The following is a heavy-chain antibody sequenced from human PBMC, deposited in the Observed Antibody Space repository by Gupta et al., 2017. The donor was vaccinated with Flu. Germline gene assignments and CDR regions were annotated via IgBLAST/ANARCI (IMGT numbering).Heavy chain of an antibody. J-gene: IGHJ5*01. CDR3: AIHWATEPLYSYYVLELFDP. CDR1: GYSISITGYF. CDR2: VFSTGRT. Sequence: QLQLQESGPGLVKPSETLSVTCTVAGYSISITGYFCGWIRQPPGKGLEWIGTVFSTGRTYYNPSLKSRVTISVDTSNNQFSLNLGSVTAADTAVYYCAIHWATEPLYSYYVLELFDPWGQGTLVTVSS. V-gene: IGHV4-39*01. D-gene: IGHD4-11*01.